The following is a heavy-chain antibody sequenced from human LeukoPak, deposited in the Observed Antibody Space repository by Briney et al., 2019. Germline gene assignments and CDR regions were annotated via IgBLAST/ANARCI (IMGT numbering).Heavy chain of an antibody. CDR1: GFTFSSYA. V-gene: IGHV3-30-3*01. Sequence: GGSLRLSCAASGFTFSSYAMHWVRQAPGKGLEWVAVISYDGSNKYYADSVKGRFTISRDNSKNTLYLQMNSLKTEDTAVYYCTRARWYGGYYDILTGSILGDYWGQGTLVTVSS. CDR2: ISYDGSNK. D-gene: IGHD3-9*01. J-gene: IGHJ4*02. CDR3: TRARWYGGYYDILTGSILGDY.